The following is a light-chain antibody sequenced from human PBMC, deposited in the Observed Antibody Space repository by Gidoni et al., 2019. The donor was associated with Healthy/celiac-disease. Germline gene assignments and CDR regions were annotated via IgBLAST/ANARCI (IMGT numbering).Light chain of an antibody. CDR1: QDISNN. J-gene: IGKJ2*01. CDR2: YAS. CDR3: QQYDNLPRHT. V-gene: IGKV1-33*01. Sequence: DIQMTQSPSSLYASVEDRVTTTCPASQDISNNLNGYQQKPGKAPRHLIYYASNLETGVPSRFSGSGSGTDFTFTIISLQPEDISTYYCQQYDNLPRHTFGQGTKLEIK.